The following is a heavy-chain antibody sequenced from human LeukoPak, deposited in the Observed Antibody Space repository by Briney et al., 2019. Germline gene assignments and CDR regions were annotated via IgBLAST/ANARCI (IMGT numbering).Heavy chain of an antibody. Sequence: GGSLRLSCAASGFTFSSYAMNWVRQAPGKGLEWVSSISGSGAGTSYADSVKGRYTISRDNSKNTLYLQMNSLRAEDTAVYYCAIGSYFQHWGQGTLVTVSS. J-gene: IGHJ1*01. V-gene: IGHV3-23*01. CDR2: ISGSGAGT. CDR1: GFTFSSYA. CDR3: AIGSYFQH.